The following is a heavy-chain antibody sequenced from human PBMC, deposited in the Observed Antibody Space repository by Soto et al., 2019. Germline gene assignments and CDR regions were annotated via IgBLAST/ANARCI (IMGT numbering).Heavy chain of an antibody. CDR3: ARDYYYDSSGYVNFDY. Sequence: PGGSPRLSCAASGFTFSSYSMNWVRQAPGKGLEWVSYISSSSSTIYYADSVKGRFTISRDNDKNSLYLQMNSLRDEDTAVYYCARDYYYDSSGYVNFDYWGQGTLVTVSS. D-gene: IGHD3-22*01. CDR1: GFTFSSYS. V-gene: IGHV3-48*02. J-gene: IGHJ4*02. CDR2: ISSSSSTI.